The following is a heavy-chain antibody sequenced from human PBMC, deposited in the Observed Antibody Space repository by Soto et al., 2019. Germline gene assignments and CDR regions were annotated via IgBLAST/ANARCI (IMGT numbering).Heavy chain of an antibody. CDR1: GGSISSGDYY. D-gene: IGHD1-1*01. Sequence: PSETLSLTCTVSGGSISSGDYYCSWIRQPPGKGLEWIGYIYYSGSTYYNPSLKSRVTISVDTSKNQFSLKLSSVTAADTAVYYCARVRQKRLSRCSAFDIWGQGTMVTVSS. CDR2: IYYSGST. CDR3: ARVRQKRLSRCSAFDI. V-gene: IGHV4-30-4*01. J-gene: IGHJ3*02.